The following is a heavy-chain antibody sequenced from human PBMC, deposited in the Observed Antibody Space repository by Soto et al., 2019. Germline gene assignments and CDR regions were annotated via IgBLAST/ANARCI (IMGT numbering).Heavy chain of an antibody. CDR3: ARDIAVRRIDE. J-gene: IGHJ4*02. CDR2: IWYDGSAT. CDR1: GFTFSLYG. Sequence: QVQLVQSGGGVVQPGKSLRLSCGASGFTFSLYGMHWVRQAPGMGLEWVSFIWYDGSATYYGDSVKGRFTISKDDSTNTLYLQMNSLRAEDTAVYYCARDIAVRRIDEWGQGTLVTVAS. D-gene: IGHD6-6*01. V-gene: IGHV3-33*01.